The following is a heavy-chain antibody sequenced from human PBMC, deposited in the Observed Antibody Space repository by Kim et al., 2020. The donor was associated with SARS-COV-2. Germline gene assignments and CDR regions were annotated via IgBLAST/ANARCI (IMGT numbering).Heavy chain of an antibody. D-gene: IGHD1-26*01. Sequence: YNPSLKSRVTISVDTSKNQFSLKLSSVTAADTAVYYCARGWSGSDDAFDIWGQGTMVTVSS. V-gene: IGHV4-39*01. J-gene: IGHJ3*02. CDR3: ARGWSGSDDAFDI.